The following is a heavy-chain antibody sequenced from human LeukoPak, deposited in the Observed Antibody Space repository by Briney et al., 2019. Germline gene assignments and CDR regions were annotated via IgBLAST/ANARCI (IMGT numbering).Heavy chain of an antibody. D-gene: IGHD3-22*01. CDR3: ARDVNYYDRGQPLDV. V-gene: IGHV1-69*04. CDR2: IIPILDMA. Sequence: SVKVSCKASGDTFSSYAISWLRQAPGQGLEWMGRIIPILDMANYAQKFQGRVTITADKSTSTAYMELSSLRSEDTAVFYCARDVNYYDRGQPLDVWGQGTMVTVSS. CDR1: GDTFSSYA. J-gene: IGHJ3*01.